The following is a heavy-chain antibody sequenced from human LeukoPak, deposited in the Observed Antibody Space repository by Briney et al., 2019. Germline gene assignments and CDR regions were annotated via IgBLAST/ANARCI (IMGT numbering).Heavy chain of an antibody. CDR2: IYWNDDK. D-gene: IGHD3-22*01. J-gene: IGHJ4*02. V-gene: IGHV2-5*01. Sequence: SGPTLVNPTQTLTLTCTFSGFSLRTSGAGVGWLRQPPGKAPEWLALIYWNDDKRYSSTLKTRLSITKDTSKDQVVLTMTNMDPVDTGTYYCAHREAYYDSSGYDFWGQGTLVTVSS. CDR1: GFSLRTSGAG. CDR3: AHREAYYDSSGYDF.